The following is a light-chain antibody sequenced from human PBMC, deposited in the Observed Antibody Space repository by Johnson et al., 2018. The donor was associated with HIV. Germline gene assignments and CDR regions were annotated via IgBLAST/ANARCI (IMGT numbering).Light chain of an antibody. CDR1: SSNIGNKY. V-gene: IGLV1-51*02. J-gene: IGLJ1*01. CDR3: GTWDTSLSAGGV. Sequence: QSVLTQPPSVSAATGQKVTISCSGSSSNIGNKYVSWYQQLPGTAPKLLIYENTKRPSGIPDRFSGSKSGTSATLGITGLQTGDEADYYCGTWDTSLSAGGVFGSGTKVTVL. CDR2: ENT.